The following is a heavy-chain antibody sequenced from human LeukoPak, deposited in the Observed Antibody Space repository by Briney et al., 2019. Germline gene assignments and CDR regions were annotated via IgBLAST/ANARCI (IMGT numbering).Heavy chain of an antibody. CDR2: MNPNSGNT. J-gene: IGHJ4*02. V-gene: IGHV1-8*01. CDR1: GYTFTSYD. CDR3: ARPKGSGSYYRRKYYFDY. Sequence: ASVKVSCEASGYTFTSYDINWVRQATGQGLEWMGWMNPNSGNTGYAQKFQGRVTMTRNTSISTAYMELSSLRSEDTAVYYCARPKGSGSYYRRKYYFDYWGQGTLVTVSS. D-gene: IGHD1-26*01.